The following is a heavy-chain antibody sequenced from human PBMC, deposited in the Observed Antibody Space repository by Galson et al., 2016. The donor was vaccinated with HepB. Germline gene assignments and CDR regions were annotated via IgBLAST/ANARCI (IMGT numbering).Heavy chain of an antibody. CDR1: GFTFSIYE. D-gene: IGHD3-16*01. CDR2: IDDRSRTT. V-gene: IGHV3-48*03. J-gene: IGHJ4*02. Sequence: SLRLSCAASGFTFSIYEMNWVRLAPGKGPGWISYIDDRSRTTLYADSVRGRFTISRDNAKNSLFLQMNNLRVEDTAVYYCATLELRPPTDYWGQGTLVTVSS. CDR3: ATLELRPPTDY.